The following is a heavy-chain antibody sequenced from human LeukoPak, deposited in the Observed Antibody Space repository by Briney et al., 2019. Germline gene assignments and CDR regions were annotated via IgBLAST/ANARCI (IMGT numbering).Heavy chain of an antibody. CDR2: ISAYNGNT. CDR3: ARDSSGYYVSRAPDY. Sequence: ASVKVSCKASGYTFTSYGISWVRQAPGQGLEWMGWISAYNGNTNYAQKLQGRVTMTTDTSTSTAYMELRSLRSDDTAVYYCARDSSGYYVSRAPDYWGQGSLATVSS. CDR1: GYTFTSYG. V-gene: IGHV1-18*01. D-gene: IGHD3-22*01. J-gene: IGHJ4*02.